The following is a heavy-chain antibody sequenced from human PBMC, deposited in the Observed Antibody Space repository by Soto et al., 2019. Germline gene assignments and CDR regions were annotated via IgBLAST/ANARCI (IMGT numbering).Heavy chain of an antibody. D-gene: IGHD3-10*01. V-gene: IGHV1-69*02. J-gene: IGHJ6*02. CDR1: GGDFLSYT. Sequence: QLVQSGAEVKRPGSSVKVSCKASGGDFLSYTISWVRQVPGQGPEWMGTIIPILNVAKNAQKFQGRVAIAADKATSTVYLELRRLRSDDTAVYYCAQRGFGELWHGMDVWGQGTTITVSS. CDR2: IIPILNVA. CDR3: AQRGFGELWHGMDV.